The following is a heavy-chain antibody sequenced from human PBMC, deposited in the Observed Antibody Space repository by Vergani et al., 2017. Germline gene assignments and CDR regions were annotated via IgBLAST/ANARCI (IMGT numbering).Heavy chain of an antibody. Sequence: EVQLVESGGGLVKPGGSLSLSCAASGFPFSSYSMNWVRQAPGKGLEWVSVIYSGGSTYYADSVKGRFTISRDNSKNTLYLQMNSLRAEDTAVYYCARDGVGYASYDYWGQGTLVTVSS. D-gene: IGHD3-16*01. V-gene: IGHV3-66*01. J-gene: IGHJ4*02. CDR3: ARDGVGYASYDY. CDR2: IYSGGST. CDR1: GFPFSSYS.